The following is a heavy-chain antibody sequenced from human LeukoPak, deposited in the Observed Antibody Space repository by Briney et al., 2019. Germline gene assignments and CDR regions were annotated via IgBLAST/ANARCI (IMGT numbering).Heavy chain of an antibody. CDR3: SRIFYHGSTGYYPDH. J-gene: IGHJ4*02. CDR1: GFTFSDHH. CDR2: SKNKANAYST. V-gene: IGHV3-72*01. Sequence: GGSLRLSCAVSGFTFSDHHMDWVRQAPGKGLEWIGRSKNKANAYSTVYAASVKGRFTFSRDDPKNSLYLQMDSLKDEDTAVYYCSRIFYHGSTGYYPDHWGQGTLVTVSS. D-gene: IGHD3-9*01.